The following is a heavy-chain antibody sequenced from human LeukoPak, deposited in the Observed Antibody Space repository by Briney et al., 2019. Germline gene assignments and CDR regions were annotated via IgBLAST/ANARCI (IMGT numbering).Heavy chain of an antibody. CDR3: ARGYYMDV. Sequence: GGSLRLSCAASGFNFSSYSMNWVRQAPGKGLEWVSSISSSSYIYYADSVKGRFTISRDNAKNSPYLQMNGRRAEDKPVYYCARGYYMDVWGKGTTVTVSS. CDR1: GFNFSSYS. V-gene: IGHV3-21*01. CDR2: ISSSSYI. J-gene: IGHJ6*03.